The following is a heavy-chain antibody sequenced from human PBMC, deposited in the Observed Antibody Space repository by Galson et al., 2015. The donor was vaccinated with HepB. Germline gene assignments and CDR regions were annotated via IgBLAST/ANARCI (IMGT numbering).Heavy chain of an antibody. V-gene: IGHV1-46*01. CDR3: AREKFFTYYFDY. Sequence: SVKVSCKATGYTFTTYNIQWARQAPGQGLEWMGRISPSDGAVHYAQEFQGRVTMTRDTSTSTVYMDLSSLASEDTAVYYCAREKFFTYYFDYWGQGTLVTVSS. CDR2: ISPSDGAV. J-gene: IGHJ4*02. CDR1: GYTFTTYN. D-gene: IGHD3-3*01.